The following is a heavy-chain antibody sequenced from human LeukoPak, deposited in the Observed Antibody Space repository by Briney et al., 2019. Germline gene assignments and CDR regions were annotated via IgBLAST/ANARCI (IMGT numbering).Heavy chain of an antibody. CDR1: GGTFSSYA. J-gene: IGHJ5*02. Sequence: SVKVSCKASGGTFSSYAISWVRQAPGQGLEWMGRIIPILGIANYAQKFQGRVTITADKSTSTAYMELSSLRSEDTAVYYCARVPGSYQGDNWFDPWGQGTLVTVSS. CDR2: IIPILGIA. D-gene: IGHD1-26*01. CDR3: ARVPGSYQGDNWFDP. V-gene: IGHV1-69*04.